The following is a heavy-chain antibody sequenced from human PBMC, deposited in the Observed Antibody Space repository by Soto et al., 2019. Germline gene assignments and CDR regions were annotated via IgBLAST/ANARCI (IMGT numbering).Heavy chain of an antibody. CDR1: GFTFDDYA. J-gene: IGHJ4*02. D-gene: IGHD3-10*01. CDR3: AKDPAGGSGSYYTHFDY. V-gene: IGHV3-9*01. CDR2: ISWNSGSI. Sequence: GGSLRLSCAASGFTFDDYAMHWVRQAPGKGLEWVSGISWNSGSIGYADSVKGRFTISRDNAKNSLYLQMNSLRAEDTALYYCAKDPAGGSGSYYTHFDYWGQGTLVTVSS.